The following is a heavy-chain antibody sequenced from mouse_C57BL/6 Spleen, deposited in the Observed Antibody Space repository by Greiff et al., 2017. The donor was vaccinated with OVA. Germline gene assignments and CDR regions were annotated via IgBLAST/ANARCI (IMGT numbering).Heavy chain of an antibody. CDR3: ARGFITTVVAKGAWFAY. CDR1: GYTFTDYY. Sequence: QVQLQQSGAELVKPGASVKISCKASGYTFTDYYINWVKQRPGQGLEWIGKIGPGSGSTYYNEKFKGKATLTAYKSSSTAYMQLSSLTSEDSSVYFCARGFITTVVAKGAWFAYWGQGTLVTVSA. J-gene: IGHJ3*01. V-gene: IGHV1-77*01. CDR2: IGPGSGST. D-gene: IGHD1-1*01.